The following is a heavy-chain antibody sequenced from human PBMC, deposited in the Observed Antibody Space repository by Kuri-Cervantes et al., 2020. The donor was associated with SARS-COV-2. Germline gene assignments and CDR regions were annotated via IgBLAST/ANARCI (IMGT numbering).Heavy chain of an antibody. J-gene: IGHJ6*03. Sequence: SETLSLTCTVSGGSISSSSYYWGWIRQPPGKGLEWIGSSYYSGSTYYNPSLKSRVTISVDTSKNQFSLKLSSVTAADTTVYYCARNSGYSSGWFYYYYYMDVWGKGTTVTVSS. CDR3: ARNSGYSSGWFYYYYYMDV. V-gene: IGHV4-39*07. CDR1: GGSISSSSYY. D-gene: IGHD6-19*01. CDR2: SYYSGST.